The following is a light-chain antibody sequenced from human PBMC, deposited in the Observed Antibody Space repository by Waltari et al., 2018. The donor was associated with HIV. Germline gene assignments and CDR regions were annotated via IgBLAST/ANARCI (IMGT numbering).Light chain of an antibody. CDR2: GNN. Sequence: QSVLTQPPSASGIPGQRVTISCSGSSSNIGSSFIHWYMQLPGTAPKLLVYGNNQRPSGVPDRFSGSKSGTSASLAISGLRSEDEADYYCAAWDDSLSGRVFGGGTKLTVL. J-gene: IGLJ3*02. CDR1: SSNIGSSF. V-gene: IGLV1-47*01. CDR3: AAWDDSLSGRV.